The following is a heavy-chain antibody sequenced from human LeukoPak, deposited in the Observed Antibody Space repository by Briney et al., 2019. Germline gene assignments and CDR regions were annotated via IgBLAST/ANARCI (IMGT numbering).Heavy chain of an antibody. D-gene: IGHD1-1*01. CDR1: GYTFTSYG. CDR2: INAGNGDT. Sequence: GASVKVSCKASGYTFTSYGISWVRQAPGQRLEWMGWINAGNGDTKYSQKFQGRVTIARDTSASTAYMELSSLRSEDTAVYYCARDRGGTGDFDYWGQGTLVTVSS. V-gene: IGHV1-3*01. J-gene: IGHJ4*02. CDR3: ARDRGGTGDFDY.